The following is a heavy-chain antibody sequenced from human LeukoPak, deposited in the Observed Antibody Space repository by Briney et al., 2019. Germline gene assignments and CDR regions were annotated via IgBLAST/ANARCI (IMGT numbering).Heavy chain of an antibody. CDR2: INPNSGGT. D-gene: IGHD6-19*01. J-gene: IGHJ4*02. V-gene: IGHV1-2*02. CDR3: ARAIAVVDY. CDR1: GYTFTDYY. Sequence: ASVKVSFKASGYTFTDYYIHWVRQAPGQGLEWMGWINPNSGGTNHAQKFQGRVTMTKDTSISTAYMELSRLRSDDTAVYFCARAIAVVDYWGQGTLVTVSS.